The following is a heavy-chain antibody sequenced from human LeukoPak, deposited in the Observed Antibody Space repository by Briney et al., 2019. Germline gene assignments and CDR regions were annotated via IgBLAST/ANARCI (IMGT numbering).Heavy chain of an antibody. J-gene: IGHJ4*02. CDR1: GFTFDDYA. CDR2: ISGDGGST. Sequence: GGSLRLSCAASGFTFDDYAMHWGRQAPGKGLEWVSLISGDGGSTYYADSVKGRFTISRDNSKNSLYLQMNSLRTEDTALYYCAKDWGSLSAADPIDYWGQGTLVTVSS. D-gene: IGHD6-13*01. V-gene: IGHV3-43*02. CDR3: AKDWGSLSAADPIDY.